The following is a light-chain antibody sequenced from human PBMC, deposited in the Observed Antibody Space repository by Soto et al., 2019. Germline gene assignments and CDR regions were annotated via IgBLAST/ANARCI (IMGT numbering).Light chain of an antibody. CDR1: SGDIGSYRY. CDR2: DVT. J-gene: IGLJ3*02. V-gene: IGLV2-14*03. Sequence: QSALTQPASLSGSPGQSITISCIGTSGDIGSYRYVSWYQQHPGKAPKVIIFDVTNRPSGVSDRFSGSKSGYTASLTISGLQAEDEADYYCSSYTSSDSWVFGGGTQLTVL. CDR3: SSYTSSDSWV.